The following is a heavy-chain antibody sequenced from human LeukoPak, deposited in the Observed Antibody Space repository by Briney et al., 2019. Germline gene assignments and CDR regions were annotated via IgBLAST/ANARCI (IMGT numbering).Heavy chain of an antibody. J-gene: IGHJ4*02. Sequence: GGSLRLSCAASGFTFDDYDMSWVRQPPGKGLEWVSSIFPSGGEIHYADSVRGRFTISRDNSKSTLSLQMNSLRAEDTAVYYCARDHRKAFDYWGQGTLVTVSS. CDR2: IFPSGGEI. CDR1: GFTFDDYD. CDR3: ARDHRKAFDY. V-gene: IGHV3-23*01.